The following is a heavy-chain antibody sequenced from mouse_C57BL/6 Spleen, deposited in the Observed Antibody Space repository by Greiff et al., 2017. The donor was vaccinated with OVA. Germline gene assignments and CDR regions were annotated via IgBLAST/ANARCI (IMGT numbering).Heavy chain of an antibody. CDR2: IDPSDIET. CDR1: GYTFTSYW. Sequence: QVQLQQPGAELVRPGSSVKLSCKASGYTFTSYWMHWVKQRPIQGLEWIGNIDPSDIETHSIQKFKDQATLTVDKSSSTAYRQLSSLTSEDSAVYYCARSGGTRGLNYFDYWGQGTTLTVSS. V-gene: IGHV1-52*01. J-gene: IGHJ2*01. CDR3: ARSGGTRGLNYFDY. D-gene: IGHD3-1*01.